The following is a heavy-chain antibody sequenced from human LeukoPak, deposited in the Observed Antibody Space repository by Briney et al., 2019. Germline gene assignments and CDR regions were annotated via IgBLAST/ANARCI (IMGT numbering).Heavy chain of an antibody. J-gene: IGHJ3*02. D-gene: IGHD2/OR15-2a*01. CDR1: GGSISSSSYY. CDR2: IYYSGST. V-gene: IGHV4-39*07. CDR3: ARAFYAYAFDI. Sequence: SETLSLTCTVSGGSISSSSYYWGWIRQPPGKGLEWIGSIYYSGSTYYNPSLKSRVTISVDTSKNQFSLKLSSVTAADTAVYYCARAFYAYAFDIWGQGTMVTVSS.